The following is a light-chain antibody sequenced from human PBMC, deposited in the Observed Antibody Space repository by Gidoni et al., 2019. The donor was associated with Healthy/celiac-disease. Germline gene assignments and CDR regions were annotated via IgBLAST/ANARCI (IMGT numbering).Light chain of an antibody. V-gene: IGLV5-45*03. CDR3: MIWHSSAWV. CDR2: YKSDSDK. J-gene: IGLJ3*02. Sequence: QAVLPQPSSLSASPGASASPTCTLRSGINVGTYRIYWYQQKPGSPPQYLLSYKSDSDKQQGSGVPSRFSGSKDASANAGILLISGLQSEDEADYYCMIWHSSAWVFGGGTKLTVL. CDR1: SGINVGTYR.